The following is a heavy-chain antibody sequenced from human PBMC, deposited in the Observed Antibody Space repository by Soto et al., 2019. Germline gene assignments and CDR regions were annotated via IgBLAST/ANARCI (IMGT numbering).Heavy chain of an antibody. D-gene: IGHD4-17*01. CDR1: GNSFTSYS. CDR2: IYPGDSDT. V-gene: IGHV5-51*01. J-gene: IGHJ4*02. Sequence: GESLKIYCKGSGNSFTSYSIFWVSQMPGKGLEWLGIIYPGDSDTRYSPSFQGQVTISADKSISTAYLQWSSLKASDTAMYYCARHRDYGDDEGVGDYWGQGTLVTVSS. CDR3: ARHRDYGDDEGVGDY.